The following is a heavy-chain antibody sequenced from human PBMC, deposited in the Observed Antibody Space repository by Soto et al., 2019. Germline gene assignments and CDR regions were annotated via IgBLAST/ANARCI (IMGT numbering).Heavy chain of an antibody. Sequence: EVQLVESGGALIQPGGSLRLSCAASGFSVRTDYMTWVRQPPGKGLEWVSVIYRDGTTYHADSVKGRFTISRDSSKNTVHLQMNSLRVDDTAVYFCARATGGTGWAWVDYWGQGTLVTVSS. CDR2: IYRDGTT. J-gene: IGHJ4*02. CDR1: GFSVRTDY. V-gene: IGHV3-53*01. CDR3: ARATGGTGWAWVDY. D-gene: IGHD6-19*01.